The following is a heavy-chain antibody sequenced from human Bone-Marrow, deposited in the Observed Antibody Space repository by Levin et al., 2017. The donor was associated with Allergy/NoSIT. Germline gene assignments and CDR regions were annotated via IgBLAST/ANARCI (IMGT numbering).Heavy chain of an antibody. CDR1: GFTFSYYA. Sequence: GGSLRLSCVASGFTFSYYAMQWVRQAPGKGLEWVAVISYDGISKKYADSVKGRVTISRDNSKDTVYLQMDSLRAEDTALYYCARERVQNQNDAYYYELDVWGQGTTVTVSS. V-gene: IGHV3-30-3*01. CDR2: ISYDGISK. J-gene: IGHJ6*02. CDR3: ARERVQNQNDAYYYELDV. D-gene: IGHD1-14*01.